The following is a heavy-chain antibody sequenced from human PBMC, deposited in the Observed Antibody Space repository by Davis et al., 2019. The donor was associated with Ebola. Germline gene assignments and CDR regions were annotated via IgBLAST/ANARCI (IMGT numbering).Heavy chain of an antibody. J-gene: IGHJ6*02. D-gene: IGHD3-22*01. Sequence: ASVTVSCKAPGYTFTSYAMHWVRQAPGQRLEWMGWTNAGNGNTKYSQKFQGRVTITRDTSASTAYMELSSLRSEDTAVYYCSSGYYSGAYGMDVWGQGTTVTVSS. CDR3: SSGYYSGAYGMDV. CDR2: TNAGNGNT. CDR1: GYTFTSYA. V-gene: IGHV1-3*01.